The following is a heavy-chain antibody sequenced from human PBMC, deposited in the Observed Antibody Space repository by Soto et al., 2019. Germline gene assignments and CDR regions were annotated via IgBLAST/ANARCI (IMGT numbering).Heavy chain of an antibody. J-gene: IGHJ4*02. Sequence: EVQLVESGGGLVQPGGSLTLSCAASGFTFSSYWMHWVRQAPGKGLVWVSRIKSDGSGTMDADSVKGRFTISRDNVTNRLYLQMNRLRGENAAVYFCVRGAGAESDGNGYLGRHWGQGTLVTVSA. D-gene: IGHD5-18*01. CDR1: GFTFSSYW. CDR3: VRGAGAESDGNGYLGRH. V-gene: IGHV3-74*03. CDR2: IKSDGSGT.